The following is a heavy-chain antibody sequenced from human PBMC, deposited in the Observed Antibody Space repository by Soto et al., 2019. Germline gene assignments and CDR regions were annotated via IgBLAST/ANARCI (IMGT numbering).Heavy chain of an antibody. Sequence: GGSLRLSCAASGFTFSNAWMDWVREAPGNGLEWVGRIKSKTDGGTTDYAAPVKGRFTISRDDSKNTLYLQMNSLKTEDTAVYYCTTLRDYCSSTSCYEGYYYYYYGMDVWGQGTTVTVSS. D-gene: IGHD2-2*01. CDR3: TTLRDYCSSTSCYEGYYYYYYGMDV. V-gene: IGHV3-15*07. CDR2: IKSKTDGGTT. J-gene: IGHJ6*02. CDR1: GFTFSNAW.